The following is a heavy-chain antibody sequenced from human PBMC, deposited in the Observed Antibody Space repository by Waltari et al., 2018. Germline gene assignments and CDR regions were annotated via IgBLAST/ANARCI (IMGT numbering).Heavy chain of an antibody. CDR1: EFNFDDDA. D-gene: IGHD2-2*01. CDR2: ISWNSGSI. V-gene: IGHV3-9*03. J-gene: IGHJ4*02. Sequence: EVQLVQSGGGLVQRGRSLKPSTAASEFNFDDDAMHWVRQAPGKGLEWVSGISWNSGSIGYADSVKGRFTISRDNAKNSLYLQMNSLRAEDMALYYCAKGIGSTSREGVGYWGQGTLVTVSS. CDR3: AKGIGSTSREGVGY.